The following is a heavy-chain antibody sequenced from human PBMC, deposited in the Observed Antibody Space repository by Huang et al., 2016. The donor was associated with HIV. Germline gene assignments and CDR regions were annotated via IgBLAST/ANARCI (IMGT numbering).Heavy chain of an antibody. CDR1: GDFISSTNYY. CDR2: VYQSGST. CDR3: ASQHIGAAATWF. J-gene: IGHJ4*02. V-gene: IGHV4-39*01. Sequence: LQEPSETLSLTCTVSGDFISSTNYYWGWSRQSPGKGLEWVGSVYQSGSTNYNPSLKSRVTLSVDTSRNHFLLRLNSVSAADTAVYYCASQHIGAAATWFWGRGTQVAVSS. D-gene: IGHD6-13*01.